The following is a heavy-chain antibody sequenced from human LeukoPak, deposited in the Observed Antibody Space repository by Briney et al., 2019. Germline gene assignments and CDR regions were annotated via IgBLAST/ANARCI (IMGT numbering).Heavy chain of an antibody. CDR2: IYYSGST. CDR1: GGSISSSSYY. D-gene: IGHD3-3*01. Sequence: SETLSLTCTVSGGSISSSSYYWGWIRQPPGKGLEWIGSIYYSGSTYYNPSLKSRVTISVDTSKNQFSLKLSSVTAADTAVYYCARESYPPFWSGYYWYVRDYYYYMDVWGKGTTVTVSS. J-gene: IGHJ6*03. V-gene: IGHV4-39*07. CDR3: ARESYPPFWSGYYWYVRDYYYYMDV.